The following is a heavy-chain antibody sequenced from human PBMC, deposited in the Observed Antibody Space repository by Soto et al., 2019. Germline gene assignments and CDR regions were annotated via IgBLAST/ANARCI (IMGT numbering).Heavy chain of an antibody. CDR1: GFTFSSYA. CDR3: AKFISSAPMGWIDY. CDR2: ISGSGGST. D-gene: IGHD3-22*01. J-gene: IGHJ4*02. Sequence: EVQLLESGGGLVQPGGSLRLSCAASGFTFSSYAMSWVRQAPGKGLEWVSAISGSGGSTYYADSVKGRFTISRDNSKNPLYLQMNSLRAEDTAVYYCAKFISSAPMGWIDYWGQGTLVTVSS. V-gene: IGHV3-23*01.